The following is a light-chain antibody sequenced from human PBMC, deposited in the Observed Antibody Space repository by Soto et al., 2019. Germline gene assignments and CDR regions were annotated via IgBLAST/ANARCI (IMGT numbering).Light chain of an antibody. V-gene: IGLV1-44*01. J-gene: IGLJ1*01. CDR3: AAWDDSMTGLDV. CDR1: SGSLS. Sequence: QSVLTQPPSASGTPGQRVTISCSASSGSLSVDWYQHLPGTAPNLLIQSNHQRPAGVPDRFSGPKSGTSASLAISGLQSEDDDDYYCAAWDDSMTGLDVFGTGTQLTVL. CDR2: SNH.